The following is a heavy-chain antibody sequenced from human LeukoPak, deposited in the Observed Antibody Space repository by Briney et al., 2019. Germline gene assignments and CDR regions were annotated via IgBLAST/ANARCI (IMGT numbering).Heavy chain of an antibody. Sequence: KVSCKASGYTFTSYWIGWVRQMPGKGLEWMGIIYPGDSDTRYSPSFQGQVTISADKSISTAYLQWSSLKASDTAMYYCARHAAAAGFYCYYYMDVWGRGTTVTISS. D-gene: IGHD6-13*01. V-gene: IGHV5-51*01. CDR1: GYTFTSYW. J-gene: IGHJ6*03. CDR2: IYPGDSDT. CDR3: ARHAAAAGFYCYYYMDV.